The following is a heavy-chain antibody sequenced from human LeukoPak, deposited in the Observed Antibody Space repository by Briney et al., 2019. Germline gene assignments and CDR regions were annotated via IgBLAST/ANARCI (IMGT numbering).Heavy chain of an antibody. CDR3: ARGLFGHDYGDPSPDY. J-gene: IGHJ4*02. CDR2: ISAYNGNT. D-gene: IGHD4-17*01. CDR1: GYTFTSYG. Sequence: GASVKVSCKASGYTFTSYGISWVRQAPGQGLEWMGWISAYNGNTNYAQKLQGRVTMTTDTSTSTAYMELRSLRSDDTAVYYCARGLFGHDYGDPSPDYWGQGTLVTVSS. V-gene: IGHV1-18*01.